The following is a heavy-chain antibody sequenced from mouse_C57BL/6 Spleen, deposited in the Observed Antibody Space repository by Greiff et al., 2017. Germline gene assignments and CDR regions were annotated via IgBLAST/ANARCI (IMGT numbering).Heavy chain of an antibody. Sequence: EVHLVESGGDLVKPGGSLKLSCAASGFTFSSSGLSWVRQTPDKGLEWVTTISSGGSYTYYPDSVKGRFTVSRDNAKNTLYLQMSSLKSEDSAMYYWAREDYSKGGWFADWGQGTLVTVSA. CDR3: AREDYSKGGWFAD. D-gene: IGHD2-5*01. V-gene: IGHV5-6*01. J-gene: IGHJ3*01. CDR2: ISSGGSYT. CDR1: GFTFSSSG.